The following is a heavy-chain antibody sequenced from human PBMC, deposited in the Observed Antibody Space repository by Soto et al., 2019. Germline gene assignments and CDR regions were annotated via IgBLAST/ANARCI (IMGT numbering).Heavy chain of an antibody. CDR2: INAGIGDT. CDR3: ARFNPSSSWDY. Sequence: GASVKVSCTASGYTLTSYAMHWVRQAPGQRLEWMGWINAGIGDTEYSEKFQGRVTITRDTSASTAYMELSSLRSEDTAVYYCARFNPSSSWDYWGQGTLVTVSS. CDR1: GYTLTSYA. V-gene: IGHV1-3*01. J-gene: IGHJ4*02. D-gene: IGHD6-13*01.